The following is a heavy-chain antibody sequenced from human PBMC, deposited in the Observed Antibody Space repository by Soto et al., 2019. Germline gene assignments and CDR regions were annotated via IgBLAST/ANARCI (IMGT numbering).Heavy chain of an antibody. CDR1: SDSISSSNW. CDR3: ARVFVATYSSTFEP. V-gene: IGHV4-4*02. D-gene: IGHD6-13*01. J-gene: IGHJ5*02. CDR2: IYHTAST. Sequence: QVQLQESGPGLVKPSGTLSLTCGVSSDSISSSNWWTWVLQPPGKGLEWIGEIYHTASTNYNPSLNSRVTISVDKSKNQFSLTLSSVTAPDMAVYYCARVFVATYSSTFEPCGQGTLVTVSS.